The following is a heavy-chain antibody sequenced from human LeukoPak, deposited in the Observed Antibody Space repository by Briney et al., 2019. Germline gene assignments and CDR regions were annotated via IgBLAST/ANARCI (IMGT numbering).Heavy chain of an antibody. J-gene: IGHJ3*02. D-gene: IGHD2-15*01. CDR3: AKDALGYCSGGSCSYPVNAFDI. CDR1: GFTFSNYA. V-gene: IGHV3-23*01. Sequence: PGGSLRLSCAASGFTFSNYAMSWVRQAPGKGLEWVSGINWNGGSTGYADSVKGRFTISRDNSKNTLYLQMNSLRAEDTAVYYCAKDALGYCSGGSCSYPVNAFDIWGQGTMVTVSS. CDR2: INWNGGST.